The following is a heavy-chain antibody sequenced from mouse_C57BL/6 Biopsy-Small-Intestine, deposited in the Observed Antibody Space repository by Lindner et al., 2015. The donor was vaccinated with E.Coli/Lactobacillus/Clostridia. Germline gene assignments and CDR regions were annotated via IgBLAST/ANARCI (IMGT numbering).Heavy chain of an antibody. CDR2: VSPYNHKS. D-gene: IGHD1-1*02. V-gene: IGHV1-14*01. Sequence: SVKVSCKASGYKFTNYAINWVRQAPGQGLEWMGWVSPYNHKSNYAHKFQGRVTMTTDTSTNTTYMELRSLRSDDTAVYYCAREARPEGEVYCSGGNCYSLLALSDWGQGTVVTVSS. J-gene: IGHJ4*01. CDR3: AREARPEGEVYCSGGNCYSLLALSD. CDR1: GYKFTNYA.